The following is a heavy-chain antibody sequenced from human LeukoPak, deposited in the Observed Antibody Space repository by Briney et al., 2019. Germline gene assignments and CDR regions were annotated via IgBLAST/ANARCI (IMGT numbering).Heavy chain of an antibody. CDR3: ARSYYYDSSGWGFFDY. D-gene: IGHD3-22*01. J-gene: IGHJ4*02. CDR2: IKQDGSEK. CDR1: GFTFSSYW. V-gene: IGHV3-7*03. Sequence: GGSLRLSCAASGFTFSSYWMSWVRQAPGKGLEWVANIKQDGSEKYYVDSVKGRFTISRDNAKNSLYLQMNSLRAEDTALYYCARSYYYDSSGWGFFDYWGQGTLVTVSS.